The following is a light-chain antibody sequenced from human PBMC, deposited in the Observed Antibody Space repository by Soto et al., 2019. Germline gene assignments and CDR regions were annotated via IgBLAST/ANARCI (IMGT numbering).Light chain of an antibody. CDR2: SAS. CDR3: QQCGSSPIT. CDR1: QSVSSSH. Sequence: EIVLTQSPGTLSLSPGERATLSCRASQSVSSSHLAWYQQKPGQAPRLLIYSASSRATGIPDRFSGSGSGTDFTLTISRLEPEDFALYYCQQCGSSPITFGQGTKVDIK. J-gene: IGKJ1*01. V-gene: IGKV3-20*01.